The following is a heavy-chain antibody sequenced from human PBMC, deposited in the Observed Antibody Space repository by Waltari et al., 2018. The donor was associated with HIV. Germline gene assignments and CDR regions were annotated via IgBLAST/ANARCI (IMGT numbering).Heavy chain of an antibody. J-gene: IGHJ5*02. CDR2: MSYSGST. CDR3: ARSFSGYSNYFDP. D-gene: IGHD4-4*01. V-gene: IGHV4-39*01. CDR1: GGSMTSSSYY. Sequence: QLQLQESGPGLVMSSETLSLTCTVSGGSMTSSSYYWGWIRQPPGTGLEWIGSMSYSGSTYHNPSLRSRLTISVDTSKNQFSLKLTSVTAADTAVYYCARSFSGYSNYFDPWGQGTLVTVSS.